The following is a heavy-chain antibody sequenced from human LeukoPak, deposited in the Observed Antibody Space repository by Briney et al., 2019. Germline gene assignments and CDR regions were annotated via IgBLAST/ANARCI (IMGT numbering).Heavy chain of an antibody. D-gene: IGHD6-13*01. CDR3: ARRAAAGTMGFGWFDP. CDR1: GYGFTSYW. V-gene: IGHV5-51*01. Sequence: GESLQISCKGSGYGFTSYWIGCVRQMPGKGLECMEIIYPGNSDTSYSPSFQGQVTISADKSISTAYLQWSSLKASDTAMYYCARRAAAGTMGFGWFDPWGQGTLVTVSS. J-gene: IGHJ5*02. CDR2: IYPGNSDT.